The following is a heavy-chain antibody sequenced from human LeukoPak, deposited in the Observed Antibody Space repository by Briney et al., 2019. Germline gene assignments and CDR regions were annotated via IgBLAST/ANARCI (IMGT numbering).Heavy chain of an antibody. V-gene: IGHV3-9*01. CDR1: GFTFDDYA. Sequence: TGGSLRLSCAASGFTFDDYAMHWVRQAPGKGLEWVSGISWNSSSIGYADSVKGRFTISRDNAKNSLYLQMNSLRSEDTAVYYCATTKIAAAGPGDFDYWGQGTLVTVSS. CDR2: ISWNSSSI. D-gene: IGHD6-13*01. J-gene: IGHJ4*02. CDR3: ATTKIAAAGPGDFDY.